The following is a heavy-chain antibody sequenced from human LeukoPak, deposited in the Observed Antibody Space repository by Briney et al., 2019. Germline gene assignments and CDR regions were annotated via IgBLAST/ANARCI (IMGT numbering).Heavy chain of an antibody. CDR3: AMFGLVAAIDS. CDR1: GFTFSSYW. V-gene: IGHV3-7*02. Sequence: GGSLRLSCAASGFTFSSYWMTWVRQAPGRGLEWVANIKGDGSEKYYADSVRGQFTISRDNAKNSLYLQMNSLRAEDTAVYYCAMFGLVAAIDSWGQGTLVTVSS. CDR2: IKGDGSEK. J-gene: IGHJ4*02. D-gene: IGHD5-12*01.